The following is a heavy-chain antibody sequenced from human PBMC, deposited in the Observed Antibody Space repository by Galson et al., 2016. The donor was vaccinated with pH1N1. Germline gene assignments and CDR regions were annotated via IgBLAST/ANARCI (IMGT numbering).Heavy chain of an antibody. CDR3: ARGPRYFYMDF. CDR2: FDPEGDET. CDR1: GYTVTELS. V-gene: IGHV1-24*01. J-gene: IGHJ6*03. D-gene: IGHD3-10*01. Sequence: SVKVSCKVSGYTVTELSMNWVRQAPGKGLEWMGGFDPEGDETVYAQRFEGRLTMTADASTDTAYMQLSNLRSEDTAVYYCARGPRYFYMDFWGKGTTVTVSS.